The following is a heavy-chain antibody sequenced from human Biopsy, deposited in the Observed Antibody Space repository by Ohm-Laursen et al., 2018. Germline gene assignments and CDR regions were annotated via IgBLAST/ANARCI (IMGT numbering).Heavy chain of an antibody. V-gene: IGHV3-23*01. J-gene: IGHJ4*02. D-gene: IGHD3-10*01. Sequence: SLRLSCTASGFTFSSHAMTWVRQAPGKGLEWVAGIYGGGFGTYYADSVKGRFSISRDNSENTLYLHMNSLRAEDTAVYFCAKFEGDPTPSYYFDYWGQGTLVTVSS. CDR2: IYGGGFGT. CDR3: AKFEGDPTPSYYFDY. CDR1: GFTFSSHA.